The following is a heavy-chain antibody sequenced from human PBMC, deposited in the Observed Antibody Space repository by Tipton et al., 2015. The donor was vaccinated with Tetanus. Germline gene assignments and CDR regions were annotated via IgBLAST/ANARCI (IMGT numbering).Heavy chain of an antibody. D-gene: IGHD5-18*01. CDR2: ISASGGDT. CDR1: GFTFSSYA. Sequence: SLRLSCAASGFTFSSYAMGWVRRAPGQGLEYVSAISASGGDTYYADSVKGRFTISRDNSKNTQYLQMNSLRAEDTAVYYCARPAPYMGYSYGSFWVDYWGQGTLVTVSS. V-gene: IGHV3-23*01. J-gene: IGHJ4*02. CDR3: ARPAPYMGYSYGSFWVDY.